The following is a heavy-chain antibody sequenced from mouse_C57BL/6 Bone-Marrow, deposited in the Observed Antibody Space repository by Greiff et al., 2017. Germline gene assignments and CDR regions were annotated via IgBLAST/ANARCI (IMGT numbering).Heavy chain of an antibody. CDR3: ARTGFAY. Sequence: EVILVESWGGLVKPGGSLKLSFAASGFTFRDYGMPWVRPAPEKGLEWVAYISSGRSTIYYADTVKGRFTISRDNAKNTLFLQMTSLRSEDTAMYYCARTGFAYWGQGTLVTVSA. V-gene: IGHV5-17*01. CDR1: GFTFRDYG. J-gene: IGHJ3*01. CDR2: ISSGRSTI.